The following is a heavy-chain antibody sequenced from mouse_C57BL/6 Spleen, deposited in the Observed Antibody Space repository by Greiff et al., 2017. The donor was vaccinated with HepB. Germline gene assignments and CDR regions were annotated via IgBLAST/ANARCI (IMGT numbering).Heavy chain of an antibody. CDR2: INYDGSST. J-gene: IGHJ2*01. CDR1: GFTFSDYY. CDR3: ARDGYEYFDY. D-gene: IGHD2-2*01. Sequence: DVQLVESEGGLVQPGSSMKLSCTASGFTFSDYYMAWVRQVPEKGLEWVANINYDGSSTYYLDSLKSRFIISRDNAKNILYLQMSSLKSEDTATYYCARDGYEYFDYWGQGTTLTVSS. V-gene: IGHV5-16*01.